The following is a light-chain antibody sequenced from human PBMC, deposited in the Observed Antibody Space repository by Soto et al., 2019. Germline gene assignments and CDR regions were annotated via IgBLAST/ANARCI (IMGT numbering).Light chain of an antibody. CDR2: DVR. Sequence: QSALTQPRSVSWSPGQSVTISCTGTSSDVGGYNYVSWYQQHPGKAPKLMIYDVRKRPSGVPDRFSVSKSGNTASLTISGLHAEDEADYYCCSYAGSYTKVFGGGTKLTVL. CDR3: CSYAGSYTKV. V-gene: IGLV2-11*01. J-gene: IGLJ2*01. CDR1: SSDVGGYNY.